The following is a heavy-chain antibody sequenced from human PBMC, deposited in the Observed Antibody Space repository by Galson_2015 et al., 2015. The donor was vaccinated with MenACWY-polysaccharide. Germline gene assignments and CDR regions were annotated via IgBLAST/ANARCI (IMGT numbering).Heavy chain of an antibody. CDR2: MNPNSGNT. CDR1: GYAFTSYD. CDR3: ARRPRKYCSSTSCYSDYYYYYGMDV. D-gene: IGHD2-2*01. V-gene: IGHV1-8*01. Sequence: QSGAEVKKPGASVKVSCKASGYAFTSYDINWVRQATGQGLEWMGWMNPNSGNTGYAQKFQGRVTMTRNTSISTAYMELSSLRSEDTAVYYCARRPRKYCSSTSCYSDYYYYYGMDVWGQGTTVTVSS. J-gene: IGHJ6*02.